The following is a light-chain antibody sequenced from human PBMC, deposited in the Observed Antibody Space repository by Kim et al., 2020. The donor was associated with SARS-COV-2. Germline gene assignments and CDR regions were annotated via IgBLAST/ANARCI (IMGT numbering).Light chain of an antibody. V-gene: IGKV4-1*01. J-gene: IGKJ5*01. CDR1: QSVLYSSNNKNY. CDR2: WAS. Sequence: DIVMTQSPDSLPVSLGERATINRKSSQSVLYSSNNKNYLAWYQQKPGQPPKLLIYWASTRESGVPDRFSGSGSGTDFTLTISSLQAEDVAAYYCQQYYNTPITFGQGTRLDIK. CDR3: QQYYNTPIT.